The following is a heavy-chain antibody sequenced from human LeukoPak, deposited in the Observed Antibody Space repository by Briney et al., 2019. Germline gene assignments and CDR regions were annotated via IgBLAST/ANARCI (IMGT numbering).Heavy chain of an antibody. CDR2: ISSSSSYI. V-gene: IGHV3-21*01. D-gene: IGHD3-10*01. CDR1: GFTFSSYS. J-gene: IGHJ4*02. Sequence: GGSLRLSCAASGFTFSSYSMNWVRQAPGKGLEWVSSISSSSSYIYYADSVKGRFTISRDNAKNSLYLQMNSLRAEDTAVYYCARVQYYGSGSYLYYFDYWGQGTLVTVSS. CDR3: ARVQYYGSGSYLYYFDY.